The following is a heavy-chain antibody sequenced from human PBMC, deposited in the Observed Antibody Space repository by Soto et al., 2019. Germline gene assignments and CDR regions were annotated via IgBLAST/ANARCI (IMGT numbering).Heavy chain of an antibody. V-gene: IGHV3-53*01. D-gene: IGHD6-6*01. CDR1: GFTVSSNY. J-gene: IGHJ6*02. CDR2: IYSGGST. Sequence: AGGSLRLSCAASGFTVSSNYMSWVRQAPGKGLEWVSVIYSGGSTYYADSVKGRFTISRDNSKNTLYLQMNSLRAEDTAVYYCAREGDSSSLYGMDVWGQGTTVTVSS. CDR3: AREGDSSSLYGMDV.